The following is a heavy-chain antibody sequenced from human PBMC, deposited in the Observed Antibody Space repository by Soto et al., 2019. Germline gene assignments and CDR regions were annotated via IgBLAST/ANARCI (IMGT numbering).Heavy chain of an antibody. Sequence: EVQLLESGGDLVQPGGSLRLSCAASGFTFSSYAMSWVRQAPGKGLEWVSAISGSGGSTYYADSVKGRFTISRDNSGNTLYLQMNTLRAEDTAVYYCAKDPGKTRNWFDPWGQGTLVTVSS. CDR2: ISGSGGST. CDR1: GFTFSSYA. CDR3: AKDPGKTRNWFDP. D-gene: IGHD2-2*01. J-gene: IGHJ5*02. V-gene: IGHV3-23*01.